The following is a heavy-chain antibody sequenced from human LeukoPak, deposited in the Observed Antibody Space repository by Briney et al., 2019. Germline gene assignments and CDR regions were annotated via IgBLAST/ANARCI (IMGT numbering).Heavy chain of an antibody. CDR3: ARNYDSSGYYYVYAFDI. CDR1: GGTFSSYA. V-gene: IGHV1-69*13. J-gene: IGHJ3*02. D-gene: IGHD3-22*01. Sequence: SVKVSCKPSGGTFSSYAISWVRQAPGQGLEWMGGIIPIFGTANYAQKFQGRVTITADESTSTAYMELSSLRSEDTAVYYCARNYDSSGYYYVYAFDIWGQGTMVTVSS. CDR2: IIPIFGTA.